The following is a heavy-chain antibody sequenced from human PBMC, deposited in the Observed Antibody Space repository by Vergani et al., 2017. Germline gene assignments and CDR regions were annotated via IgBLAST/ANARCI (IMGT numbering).Heavy chain of an antibody. V-gene: IGHV3-43*01. CDR2: ISWDGGST. D-gene: IGHD6-19*01. CDR3: AKDETSSGRVYYFDY. J-gene: IGHJ4*02. CDR1: GFTFDDYS. Sequence: EVQLVESGGVVVQPGGSLRLSCAASGFTFDDYSMPWVRQAPGKGLEWVALISWDGGSTYYADSVKGRFTISRDNSKISLYLQMNSLRTEDTALYYCAKDETSSGRVYYFDYWGQGTLVTVSS.